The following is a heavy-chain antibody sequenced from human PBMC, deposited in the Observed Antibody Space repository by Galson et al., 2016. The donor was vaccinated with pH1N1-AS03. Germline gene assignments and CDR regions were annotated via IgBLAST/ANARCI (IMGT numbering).Heavy chain of an antibody. V-gene: IGHV1-2*04. CDR1: GYTFTGFS. CDR2: INPKSGVT. D-gene: IGHD2-2*01. CDR3: ARDPRGPCTSSTCPTAYYFGMDV. Sequence: SVKVSCKASGYTFTGFSINWVRQAPGQGLELMGWINPKSGVTNYAQKFQAWVTMTRDTSSSTAYLELSGLTSDDTAVYYCARDPRGPCTSSTCPTAYYFGMDVWGQGTTVIVSS. J-gene: IGHJ6*02.